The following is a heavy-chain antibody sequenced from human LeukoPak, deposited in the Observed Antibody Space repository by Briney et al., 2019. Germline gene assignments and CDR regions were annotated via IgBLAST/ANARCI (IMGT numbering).Heavy chain of an antibody. CDR3: VGGGLPYFDY. J-gene: IGHJ4*02. CDR2: ISVGGGT. V-gene: IGHV3-48*03. D-gene: IGHD3-9*01. CDR1: GFPFSSFE. Sequence: GGSLRLSCAASGFPFSSFEMNWVRQAPGKGLEWISYISVGGGTKYADSVKGRFTISRDNVRNSLYLQMNSLRAEDTAVYYCVGGGLPYFDYWGQGTLVTVSS.